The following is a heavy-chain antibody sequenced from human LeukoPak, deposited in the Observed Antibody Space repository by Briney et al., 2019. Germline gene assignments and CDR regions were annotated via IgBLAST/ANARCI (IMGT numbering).Heavy chain of an antibody. V-gene: IGHV3-23*01. Sequence: GGSLRLSCSASGFTFSTYAMYWVRQAPGKGLEWVSVISDSGGITYYADSVKGRFTISRDNSRNTLYLQMNSLRVDDTAVYYCAKDARRYSGWYFFDHWGQGTLVTVSS. CDR2: ISDSGGIT. CDR3: AKDARRYSGWYFFDH. CDR1: GFTFSTYA. D-gene: IGHD6-19*01. J-gene: IGHJ4*02.